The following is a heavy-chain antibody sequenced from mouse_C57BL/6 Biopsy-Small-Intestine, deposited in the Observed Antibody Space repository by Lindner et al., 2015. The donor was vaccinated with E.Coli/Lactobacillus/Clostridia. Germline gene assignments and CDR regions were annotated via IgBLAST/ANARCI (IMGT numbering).Heavy chain of an antibody. CDR3: AGGSSYGYYAMDY. V-gene: IGHV1-66*01. CDR1: DYTFTSYD. J-gene: IGHJ4*01. CDR2: IYPGSGNT. D-gene: IGHD1-1*01. Sequence: VQLQESGAELVKPGASVKLSCKASDYTFTSYDINWVKQRPGQGLEWIGWIYPGSGNTKYNENFKGKATLTADKSSSTAYMQLSSLTSEDSAVYFCAGGSSYGYYAMDYWGQGTSVTVSS.